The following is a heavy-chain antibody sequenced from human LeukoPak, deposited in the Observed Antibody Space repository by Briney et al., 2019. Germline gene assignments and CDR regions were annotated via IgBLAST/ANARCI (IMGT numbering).Heavy chain of an antibody. CDR2: ISTTGST. J-gene: IGHJ5*01. V-gene: IGHV4-4*09. D-gene: IGHD3-10*01. CDR1: GTSISRHY. Sequence: SETLALTCTVSGTSISRHYWSWLRQSAGLGLEWLGYISTTGSTTYNPSLEGRVTMSEDTSQNQLSLTLSSVTAADTAVYFCARQDGLWVGDLGGWFDFWGQGIQVTVSS. CDR3: ARQDGLWVGDLGGWFDF.